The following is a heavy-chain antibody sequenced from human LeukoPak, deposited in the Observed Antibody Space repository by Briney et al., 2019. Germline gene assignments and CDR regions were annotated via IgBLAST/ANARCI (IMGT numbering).Heavy chain of an antibody. J-gene: IGHJ4*02. CDR2: IKQDGSEK. D-gene: IGHD6-13*01. V-gene: IGHV3-7*01. CDR1: GFTFSTYW. CDR3: GRDSAGNEY. Sequence: GGSLRLSSAASGFTFSTYWMSWVRQAPGKGLEWVANIKQDGSEKYYVDSVKGRFTISRDNAKNSLYLQMNSLRAEDTAMYYRGRDSAGNEYWGQGTPGTRSS.